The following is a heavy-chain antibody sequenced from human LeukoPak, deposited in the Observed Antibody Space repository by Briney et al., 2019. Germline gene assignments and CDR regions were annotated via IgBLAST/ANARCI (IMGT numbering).Heavy chain of an antibody. D-gene: IGHD5-12*01. CDR2: NSGSGGST. Sequence: PGGSLRLSCAASGFTFSRYAMRWARQAPGKGLEWLSDNSGSGGSTYYADSVKGRFTISRDNSKSTLHLQMNSLRAEDTAVYYCAKCITALRSPADAFDIWGQGTMVTVSS. V-gene: IGHV3-23*01. J-gene: IGHJ3*02. CDR3: AKCITALRSPADAFDI. CDR1: GFTFSRYA.